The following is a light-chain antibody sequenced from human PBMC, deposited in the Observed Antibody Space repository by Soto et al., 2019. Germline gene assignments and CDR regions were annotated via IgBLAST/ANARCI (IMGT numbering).Light chain of an antibody. CDR3: QQYHNWPIT. J-gene: IGKJ5*01. V-gene: IGKV3-15*01. CDR2: DAS. Sequence: EIVMTQSPATLSVSPGERATLSCRASQSVSSNLAWHQQKPGQAPRILMYDASTRATGIPARFSGSGSGTEFTPTISSLQSEDFAVYYCQQYHNWPITCGQGTRLEIK. CDR1: QSVSSN.